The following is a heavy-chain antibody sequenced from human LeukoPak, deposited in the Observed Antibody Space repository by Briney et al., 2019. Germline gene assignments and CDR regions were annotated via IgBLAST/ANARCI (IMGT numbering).Heavy chain of an antibody. Sequence: SETLSLTCTVSGGSISSYYWSWIRQPPGKGLEWIGYVYYSGSTNYNPSLKSRVTISVDTSKNQFSLKLSSVTAADTAVYYCARQVAGSAFDIWGQGTMVTASS. CDR2: VYYSGST. CDR1: GGSISSYY. CDR3: ARQVAGSAFDI. J-gene: IGHJ3*02. V-gene: IGHV4-59*08.